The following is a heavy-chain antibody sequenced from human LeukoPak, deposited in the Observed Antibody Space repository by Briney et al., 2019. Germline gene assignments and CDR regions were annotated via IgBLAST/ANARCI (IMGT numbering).Heavy chain of an antibody. CDR1: GGSISSYY. Sequence: SETLSLTCTVFGGSISSYYWSWIRQPAGKGLEWIGRIYTSGSTNYNLSLKSRVTMSVDTSKNQFSLKLSSVTAADTAVYYCARDIYGGNSYYFDYWGQGTLVTVSS. D-gene: IGHD4-23*01. CDR2: IYTSGST. CDR3: ARDIYGGNSYYFDY. J-gene: IGHJ4*02. V-gene: IGHV4-4*07.